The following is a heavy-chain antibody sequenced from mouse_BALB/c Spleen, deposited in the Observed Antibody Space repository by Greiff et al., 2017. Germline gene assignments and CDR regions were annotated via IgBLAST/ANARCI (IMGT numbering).Heavy chain of an antibody. CDR1: GYSITSDYA. D-gene: IGHD2-12*01. CDR2: ISDSGST. CDR3: ARFPVYSYDEGGDAMDY. V-gene: IGHV3-2*02. J-gene: IGHJ4*01. Sequence: DVKLQESGPGLVKPSQSLSLTCTVTGYSITSDYAGNWIRQFPGNKLEWMGYISDSGSTSYNPSLKSRISITRDTSKNQFFLQLNSVTTEDTATYYCARFPVYSYDEGGDAMDYWGQGTSVTVSS.